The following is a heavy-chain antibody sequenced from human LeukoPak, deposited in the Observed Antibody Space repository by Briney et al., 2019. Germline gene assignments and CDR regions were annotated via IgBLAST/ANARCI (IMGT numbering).Heavy chain of an antibody. CDR1: GGSISSSSYY. V-gene: IGHV4-39*01. Sequence: PSETLSLTCTFSGGSISSSSYYWGWIRQPPGKGLEWIGSIYYSGSTYYNPSLKSRVTISVDTSKNQCSLKLSSVTAADTAVYYCANIIVGAISWGQGTLVTVSS. D-gene: IGHD1-26*01. J-gene: IGHJ5*02. CDR2: IYYSGST. CDR3: ANIIVGAIS.